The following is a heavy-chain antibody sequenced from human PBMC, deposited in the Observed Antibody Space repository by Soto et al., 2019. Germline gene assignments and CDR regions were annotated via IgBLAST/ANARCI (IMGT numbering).Heavy chain of an antibody. J-gene: IGHJ4*02. CDR3: ARERRIMITFGGVRAFDY. CDR2: ISSSSSYI. Sequence: PGGSLRLSCAASGFTFSSYSMNWVRQAPGKGLEWVSSISSSSSYIYYADSVKGRFTISRDNAKNSLYLQMNSLRAEDTAVYYCARERRIMITFGGVRAFDYWGQGTLVTVSS. CDR1: GFTFSSYS. D-gene: IGHD3-16*01. V-gene: IGHV3-21*01.